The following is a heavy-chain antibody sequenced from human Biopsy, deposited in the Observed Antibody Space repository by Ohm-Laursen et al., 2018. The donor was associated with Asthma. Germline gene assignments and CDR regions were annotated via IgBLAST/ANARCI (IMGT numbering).Heavy chain of an antibody. Sequence: SDTLSLTCVVSGDSIDSGDYPWTWIRQSPGVGLEWIGYIFRNGNTYYNPTLKNRVTISIDRSTNQFSLRLRSVTAADTAVYYCARGWHCGGDCYSLDAWGQGTLVTVSS. J-gene: IGHJ5*02. V-gene: IGHV4-30-2*06. CDR1: GDSIDSGDYP. D-gene: IGHD2-21*02. CDR2: IFRNGNT. CDR3: ARGWHCGGDCYSLDA.